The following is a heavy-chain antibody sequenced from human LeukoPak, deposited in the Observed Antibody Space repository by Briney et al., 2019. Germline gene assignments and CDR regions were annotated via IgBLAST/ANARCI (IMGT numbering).Heavy chain of an antibody. CDR1: GFTFSSFA. CDR2: ISNNGDNT. V-gene: IGHV3-23*01. J-gene: IGHJ6*02. CDR3: VPRSRGMDV. Sequence: GGSLRLSCAASGFTFSSFAMSWVRQAPGKGLDWFSAISNNGDNTYYADSVKGRFSISRDNSKNTLYLQMNSLRAEDTAVYYCVPRSRGMDVWGQGTTVIVSS. D-gene: IGHD3-10*01.